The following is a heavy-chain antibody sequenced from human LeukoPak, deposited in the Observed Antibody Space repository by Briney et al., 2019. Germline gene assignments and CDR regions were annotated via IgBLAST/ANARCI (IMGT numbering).Heavy chain of an antibody. D-gene: IGHD3-10*01. J-gene: IGHJ6*03. V-gene: IGHV4-31*03. CDR3: ARDRMVQGVIIDDYYYYYYMGV. Sequence: SETLSLTCTVSGGSISSGGYYWSWIRQHPGKGLEWTGYIYYSGSTYYNPSLKSRVTISVDTSKNQFSLKLSSVTAADTAVYYCARDRMVQGVIIDDYYYYYYMGVWGKGTTVTVSS. CDR1: GGSISSGGYY. CDR2: IYYSGST.